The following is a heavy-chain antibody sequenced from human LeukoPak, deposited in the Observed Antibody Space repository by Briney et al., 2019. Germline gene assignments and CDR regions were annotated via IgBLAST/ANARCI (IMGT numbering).Heavy chain of an antibody. CDR1: GGTFSSYA. CDR3: ASSRTVTKNDYYYYYMDV. D-gene: IGHD4-17*01. J-gene: IGHJ6*03. CDR2: IIPIFGTA. Sequence: SVKVSCKASGGTFSSYAISWVRQAPGQGLEWMGGIIPIFGTANYAQKFQGRVTITADESTSTAYMELSSLRSEDTAVYYCASSRTVTKNDYYYYYMDVWGKGTTVTVSS. V-gene: IGHV1-69*13.